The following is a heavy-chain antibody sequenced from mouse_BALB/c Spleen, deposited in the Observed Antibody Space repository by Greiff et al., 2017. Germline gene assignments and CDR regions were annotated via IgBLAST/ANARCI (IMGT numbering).Heavy chain of an antibody. J-gene: IGHJ4*01. CDR2: ILPGSGST. CDR1: GYTFSSYW. V-gene: IGHV1-9*01. CDR3: ARLGNYGAMDY. Sequence: VKLMESGAELMKPGASVKISCKATGYTFSSYWIEWVKQRPGHGLEWIGEILPGSGSTNYNEKFKGKATFTADTSSNTAYMQLSSLTSEDSAVYYCARLGNYGAMDYWGQGTSVTVSS. D-gene: IGHD2-1*01.